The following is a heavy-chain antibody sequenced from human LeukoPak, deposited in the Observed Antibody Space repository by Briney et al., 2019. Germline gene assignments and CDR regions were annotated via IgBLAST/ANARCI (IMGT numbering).Heavy chain of an antibody. Sequence: GGSLRLSCAASGFTFSDYYMSWIRQAPGKGLEWVSYISSSGSTIYYADSVKGRFTSSRDNAKNSLYLQMNSLRAEDTAVYYCARESRVDSSGFYYFDYWGQGTLVTVSS. D-gene: IGHD3-22*01. V-gene: IGHV3-11*01. CDR1: GFTFSDYY. CDR2: ISSSGSTI. CDR3: ARESRVDSSGFYYFDY. J-gene: IGHJ4*02.